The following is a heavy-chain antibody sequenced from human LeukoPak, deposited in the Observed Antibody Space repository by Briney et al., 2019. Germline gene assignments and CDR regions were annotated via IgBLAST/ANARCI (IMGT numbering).Heavy chain of an antibody. V-gene: IGHV3-74*01. CDR1: GLTFSSCW. CDR3: AAPGNRGSGPFDF. Sequence: GGSLRLSCEVSGLTFSSCWMHWVRQVPGKGLVWVSRINSDGSSPTYADSVKGRFTISRDNAKNTLYLQMNSLRVEDTAVYYCAAPGNRGSGPFDFWGQGTLVTVSS. CDR2: INSDGSSP. D-gene: IGHD3-10*01. J-gene: IGHJ4*02.